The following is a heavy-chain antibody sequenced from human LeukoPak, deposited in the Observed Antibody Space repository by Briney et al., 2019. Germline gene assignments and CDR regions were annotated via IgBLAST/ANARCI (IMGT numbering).Heavy chain of an antibody. V-gene: IGHV3-74*01. CDR2: MNSDGSAT. CDR3: AKGPNYFDS. J-gene: IGHJ4*02. CDR1: GFSFRNYW. Sequence: GGSLRLSFAASGFSFRNYWMHLVRQAPGKGLVWVTRMNSDGSATYYADSVQGRFTISRDNTKNTLYLQMNSLRAEDTAMYFCAKGPNYFDSWGQGTLVTVSS.